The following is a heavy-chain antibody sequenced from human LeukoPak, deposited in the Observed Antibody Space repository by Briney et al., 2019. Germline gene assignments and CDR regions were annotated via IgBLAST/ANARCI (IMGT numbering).Heavy chain of an antibody. D-gene: IGHD4-17*01. CDR2: ISWNSGSI. Sequence: PGRSLRLSCAASGFTFDDYAMHWVRQAPGKGLEWVSGISWNSGSIGYADSVKGRFTISRDSAKNSLYLQMNSLRAEDTALYYCAKPGDGDYAYFDYWGQGTLVAVSS. CDR1: GFTFDDYA. CDR3: AKPGDGDYAYFDY. V-gene: IGHV3-9*01. J-gene: IGHJ4*02.